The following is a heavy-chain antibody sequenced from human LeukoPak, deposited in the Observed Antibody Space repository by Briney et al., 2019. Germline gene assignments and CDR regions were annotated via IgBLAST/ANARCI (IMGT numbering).Heavy chain of an antibody. Sequence: ASVKVSCKASRYSLIGYDISWVRQATGQGLEWMGWMNPNGGKTHYAQKFQGRITLTRNISLSTAYMAVSRLRSEDTHVYVCSEARAPSSHYYYMDVWGKGTTVTVSS. V-gene: IGHV1-8*01. CDR1: RYSLIGYD. J-gene: IGHJ6*03. CDR2: MNPNGGKT. D-gene: IGHD3-10*02. CDR3: SEARAPSSHYYYMDV.